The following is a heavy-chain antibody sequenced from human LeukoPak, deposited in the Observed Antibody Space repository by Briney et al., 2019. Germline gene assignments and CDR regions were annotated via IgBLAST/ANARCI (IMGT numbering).Heavy chain of an antibody. D-gene: IGHD4-17*01. CDR2: IYTSGST. J-gene: IGHJ5*02. V-gene: IGHV4-61*02. CDR1: GGSISSGSYY. CDR3: ASGDYLWFDP. Sequence: SQTLSLTCTVSGGSISSGSYYWSWIRQPAGKGLEWTGRIYTSGSTNYNPSLKSRVTISVDTSKNQFSLKLSSVTAADTAVYYCASGDYLWFDPWGQGTLVTVSS.